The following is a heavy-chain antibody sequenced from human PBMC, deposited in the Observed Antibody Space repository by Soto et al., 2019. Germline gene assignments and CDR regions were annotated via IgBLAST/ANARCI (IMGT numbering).Heavy chain of an antibody. V-gene: IGHV4-34*01. J-gene: IGHJ6*02. Sequence: SETLSLTCAVYGGSFSGYYWSWIRQPPGKGLEWIGEINHSGSTNYNPSLKSRVTISVDTSKNQFSLKLSSVTAADTAVYYCARGVMVYAIRGSYYYYGMDVWGQGTTVTVSS. CDR1: GGSFSGYY. CDR2: INHSGST. D-gene: IGHD2-8*01. CDR3: ARGVMVYAIRGSYYYYGMDV.